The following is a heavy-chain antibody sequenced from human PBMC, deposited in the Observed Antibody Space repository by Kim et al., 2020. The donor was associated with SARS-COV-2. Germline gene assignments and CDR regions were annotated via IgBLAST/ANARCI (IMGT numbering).Heavy chain of an antibody. V-gene: IGHV1-69*01. Sequence: SAQKFQGRVTITADESTSTAYMELSSLRSEDTAVYYCARGYDSSGYPFDYWGQGTLVTVSS. CDR3: ARGYDSSGYPFDY. J-gene: IGHJ4*02. D-gene: IGHD3-22*01.